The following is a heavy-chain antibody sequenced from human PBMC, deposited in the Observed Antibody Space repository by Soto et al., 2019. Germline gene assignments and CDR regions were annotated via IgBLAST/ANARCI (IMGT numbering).Heavy chain of an antibody. CDR1: GYTFTSFD. J-gene: IGHJ4*02. CDR2: MNPNSGST. D-gene: IGHD2-15*01. Sequence: ASVKVSCKASGYTFTSFDINWVRQATGQGLEWMGWMNPNSGSTGSAQKFQGRVAMTRDTSISTAYMELSSLRSDDTAVYYCARGRGYSDGIDYWGQGTLVTVSS. CDR3: ARGRGYSDGIDY. V-gene: IGHV1-8*02.